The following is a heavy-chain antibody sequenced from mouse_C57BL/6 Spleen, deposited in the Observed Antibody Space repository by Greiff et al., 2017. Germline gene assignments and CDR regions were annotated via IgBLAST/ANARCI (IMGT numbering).Heavy chain of an antibody. CDR2: IHPNSGST. CDR1: GYTFTSYW. J-gene: IGHJ2*01. D-gene: IGHD4-1*01. CDR3: ARASDWGPLGY. V-gene: IGHV1-64*01. Sequence: QVQLQQPGAELVKPGASVKLSCKASGYTFTSYWMHWVKQRPGQGLEWIGMIHPNSGSTNYNEKFKSKATLTVDKSSSTAYMQLSSLTSEDAAVYYCARASDWGPLGYWGQGTTLTVSS.